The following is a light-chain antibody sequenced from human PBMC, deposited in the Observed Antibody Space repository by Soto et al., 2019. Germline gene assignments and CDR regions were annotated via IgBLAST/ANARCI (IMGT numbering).Light chain of an antibody. CDR1: ESVRAY. CDR3: QQRYNWPPIT. CDR2: DAS. V-gene: IGKV3-11*01. Sequence: EIVLTQSPATLSLSPGGRATLSCRASESVRAYLAWYQQKPGQAPRLLIYDASNRATGIPARFSGSGSGTDFTLTISSLEPEDFAVYYCQQRYNWPPITFGQGTRLEIK. J-gene: IGKJ5*01.